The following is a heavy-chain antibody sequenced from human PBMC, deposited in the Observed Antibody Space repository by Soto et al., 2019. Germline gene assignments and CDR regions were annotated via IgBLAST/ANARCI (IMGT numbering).Heavy chain of an antibody. CDR2: IYYSGST. Sequence: SETLSLTCTVSGRSISSYYWSWIRQPPGKGLEWIGYIYYSGSTNYSPSLKSRVTISVDTSKNQFSLKLNSMTAADTAVYYCARHNYGSGSTYFDYWGQGTLVTVSS. V-gene: IGHV4-59*08. J-gene: IGHJ4*02. D-gene: IGHD3-10*01. CDR3: ARHNYGSGSTYFDY. CDR1: GRSISSYY.